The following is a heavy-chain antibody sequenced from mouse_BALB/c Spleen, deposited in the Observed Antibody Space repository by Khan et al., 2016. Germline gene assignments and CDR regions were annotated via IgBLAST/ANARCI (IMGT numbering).Heavy chain of an antibody. Sequence: QVQLKASGPGLVAPSQSLSITCTVSGFSLTTYGIHWVRQPPGKGLEWLGIIWAGGSTNYNSALMSRLSISKDNSKSRVLLKMNSMQTDDTAIYYCARDSGSGLYYFDYWGQGTTLTVSS. CDR3: ARDSGSGLYYFDY. V-gene: IGHV2-9*02. CDR1: GFSLTTYG. CDR2: IWAGGST. D-gene: IGHD1-3*01. J-gene: IGHJ2*01.